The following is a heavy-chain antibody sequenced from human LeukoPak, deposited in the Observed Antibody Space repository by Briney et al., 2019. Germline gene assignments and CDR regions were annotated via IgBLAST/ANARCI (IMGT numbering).Heavy chain of an antibody. J-gene: IGHJ4*02. V-gene: IGHV1-3*01. CDR3: AIPRYDSSGYYYVD. CDR1: GYTFTDYT. CDR2: INDGSGNT. D-gene: IGHD3-22*01. Sequence: ASVKVSCKASGYTFTDYTMHWLRQAPGQRLDWMGWINDGSGNTKYSPEFQGRVTITRDTSASTAYMELSSLRSEDTAVYYCAIPRYDSSGYYYVDWGQGTLVTVSS.